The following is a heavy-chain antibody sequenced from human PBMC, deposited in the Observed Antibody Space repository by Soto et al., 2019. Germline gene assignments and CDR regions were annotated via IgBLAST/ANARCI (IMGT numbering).Heavy chain of an antibody. CDR3: AKDPGTYYDFWSGPYYFDY. D-gene: IGHD3-3*01. CDR2: ISGSGGST. J-gene: IGHJ4*02. CDR1: GFTFSSYA. V-gene: IGHV3-23*01. Sequence: PGGSLRLSCAASGFTFSSYAMSWVRQAPGKGLEWVSAISGSGGSTYYADSVKGRFTISRDNSKNTLYLQMNSLRAEDTAVYYCAKDPGTYYDFWSGPYYFDYWGQGTLVTVYS.